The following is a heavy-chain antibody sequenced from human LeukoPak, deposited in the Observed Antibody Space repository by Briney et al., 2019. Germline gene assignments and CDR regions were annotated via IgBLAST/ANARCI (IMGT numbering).Heavy chain of an antibody. V-gene: IGHV3-23*01. Sequence: GGSLRLSCAASGLAFSRYAMSWVRQAPGKGLEWVSPISVASNTFYADSVKGRFTISRDNSRNTVYLQMTSLRADDTAVYYCADYGVSGVRNNFYWGQGTLVTVSS. CDR2: ISVASNT. D-gene: IGHD3-3*01. CDR3: ADYGVSGVRNNFY. CDR1: GLAFSRYA. J-gene: IGHJ4*02.